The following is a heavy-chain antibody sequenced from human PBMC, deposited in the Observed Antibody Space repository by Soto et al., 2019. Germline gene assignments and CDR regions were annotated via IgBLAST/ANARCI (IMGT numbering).Heavy chain of an antibody. CDR3: ATVACSSTSCYPYYFDY. J-gene: IGHJ4*02. D-gene: IGHD2-2*01. V-gene: IGHV1-24*01. CDR1: GYTLTELS. Sequence: GASVKVSCKVSGYTLTELSMHWVRQAPGKGLEWMGGFDPEDGETIYAQKFQGRVTMTEDTSTDTAYMELSSLRSEDTAVYYCATVACSSTSCYPYYFDYWGQGTLVTVSS. CDR2: FDPEDGET.